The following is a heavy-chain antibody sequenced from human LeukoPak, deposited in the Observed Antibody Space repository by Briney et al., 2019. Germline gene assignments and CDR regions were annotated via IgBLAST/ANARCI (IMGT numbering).Heavy chain of an antibody. V-gene: IGHV4-59*01. CDR2: MYNSGST. CDR3: AREPEYCSSISCYHI. Sequence: SETLSLTCTVSGGSISSYYWSWIRQPPGKGLEWIGYMYNSGSTNYNPSLKSRVTMSLDTSKNQFSLRLSSVTAADTAVYYCAREPEYCSSISCYHIWGQGTMVTVSS. CDR1: GGSISSYY. D-gene: IGHD2-2*01. J-gene: IGHJ3*02.